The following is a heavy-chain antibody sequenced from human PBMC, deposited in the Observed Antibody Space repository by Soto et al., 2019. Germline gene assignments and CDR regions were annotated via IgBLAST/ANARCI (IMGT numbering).Heavy chain of an antibody. CDR2: IYYSGST. CDR3: TRDRYYGWYFDL. V-gene: IGHV4-59*01. Sequence: QVQLQESGPGLVKPSETLSLTCTVSGGSISSYYWSWIRQPPGQGLEWVGYIYYSGSTYYNPSLKSRVTISVDTSNNQFSLKLSSVTAADTAVYYCTRDRYYGWYFDLWGRGTLVTVSS. CDR1: GGSISSYY. J-gene: IGHJ2*01. D-gene: IGHD3-10*01.